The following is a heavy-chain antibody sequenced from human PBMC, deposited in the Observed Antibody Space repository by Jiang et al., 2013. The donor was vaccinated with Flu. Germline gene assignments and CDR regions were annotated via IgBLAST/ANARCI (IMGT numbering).Heavy chain of an antibody. V-gene: IGHV3-74*01. D-gene: IGHD5-24*01. Sequence: GSVDGRFTFSRDNAKNTVYLQMNSLRVEDTAVYYCAREDGYGEKWWTLDFWGQGTLVTVSS. J-gene: IGHJ4*02. CDR3: AREDGYGEKWWTLDF.